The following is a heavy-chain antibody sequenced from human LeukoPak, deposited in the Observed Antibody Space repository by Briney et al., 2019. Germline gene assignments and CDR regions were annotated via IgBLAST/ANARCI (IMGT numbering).Heavy chain of an antibody. CDR3: APVAGLYKWSDP. CDR2: VSYSGTS. D-gene: IGHD6-19*01. V-gene: IGHV4-39*01. CDR1: GGSISSSIYY. J-gene: IGHJ5*02. Sequence: SETLSLTCTVSGGSISSSIYYWGWIRQPPGKGLEWIGTVSYSGTSYYSLSLKNRVTMSVDPTKNQFSLKLKSVTVTDTAVYYCAPVAGLYKWSDPWGQGILVTASS.